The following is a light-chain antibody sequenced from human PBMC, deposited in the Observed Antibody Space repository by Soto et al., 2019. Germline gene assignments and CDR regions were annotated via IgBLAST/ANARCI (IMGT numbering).Light chain of an antibody. CDR3: QSYDRSLSSPI. J-gene: IGLJ2*01. Sequence: QSVLTQPPSVSGTPGQRVTISCYGSSSNIGSSTVNWYQQLPGTAPIRLIYANNHRPSGVPDRFSASKSGTSASLAISGLQADDEADYYCQSYDRSLSSPIFGGGTKLTVL. V-gene: IGLV1-44*01. CDR2: ANN. CDR1: SSNIGSST.